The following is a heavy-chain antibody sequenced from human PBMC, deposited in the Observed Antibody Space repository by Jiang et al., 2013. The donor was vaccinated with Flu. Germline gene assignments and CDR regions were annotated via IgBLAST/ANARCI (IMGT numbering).Heavy chain of an antibody. J-gene: IGHJ4*02. CDR1: GESVSSFY. Sequence: LLKPSETLSLTCTVYGESVSSFYWSWIRQPPGKGPVWIGEIDHTGSAKYNPSLKSRVIISLDSSKKQFSLRLSPAAAADTATYYCARGYCSGDNCYRTPFDYWGQGTLVTVSS. D-gene: IGHD2-15*01. V-gene: IGHV4-34*01. CDR2: IDHTGSA. CDR3: ARGYCSGDNCYRTPFDY.